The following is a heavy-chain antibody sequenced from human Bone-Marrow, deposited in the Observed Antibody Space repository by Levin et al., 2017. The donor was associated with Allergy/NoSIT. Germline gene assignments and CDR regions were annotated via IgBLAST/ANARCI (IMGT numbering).Heavy chain of an antibody. J-gene: IGHJ6*02. V-gene: IGHV3-21*01. CDR2: ISSSSSYI. Sequence: LGESLKISCAASGFTFSSYSMNWVRQAPGKGLEWVSSISSSSSYIYYADSVKGRFTISRDNAKNSLYLQMNSLRAEDTAVYYCARDLTNNSSGWPWAYYYYYGMDVWGQGTTVTVSS. D-gene: IGHD6-19*01. CDR3: ARDLTNNSSGWPWAYYYYYGMDV. CDR1: GFTFSSYS.